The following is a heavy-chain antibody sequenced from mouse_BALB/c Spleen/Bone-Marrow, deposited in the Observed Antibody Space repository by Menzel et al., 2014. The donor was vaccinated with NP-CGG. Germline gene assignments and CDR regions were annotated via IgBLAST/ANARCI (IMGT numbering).Heavy chain of an antibody. CDR1: GYTFTSYN. D-gene: IGHD3-1*01. CDR2: IYPGNGDT. Sequence: VQLQQSGAELVKPGASVKMSCKASGYTFTSYNMHWVKQTPGQGLEWIGSIYPGNGDTSNNQKFKGKATLTADKTSSTAFMQLSSLTSEDSAVYYCARGYNYVMGYWGQGSSVTVSS. J-gene: IGHJ4*01. CDR3: ARGYNYVMGY. V-gene: IGHV1-12*01.